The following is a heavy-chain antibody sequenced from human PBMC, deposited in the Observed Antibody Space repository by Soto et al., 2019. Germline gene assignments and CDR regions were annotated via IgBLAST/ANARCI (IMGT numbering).Heavy chain of an antibody. J-gene: IGHJ6*02. V-gene: IGHV1-69*12. CDR1: GDTFSSFA. CDR2: IIPIFRTP. Sequence: QVQLVQSGAEVKKPGSSVKVSCKASGDTFSSFAISWVRQAPGQGLEWMGGIIPIFRTPNYAQKFQGRVTITADEFTSTAYMELSSLRSGEKAVYYCARDKDREQLGGNYYYALDVWGQGTTVIVSS. D-gene: IGHD3-3*02. CDR3: ARDKDREQLGGNYYYALDV.